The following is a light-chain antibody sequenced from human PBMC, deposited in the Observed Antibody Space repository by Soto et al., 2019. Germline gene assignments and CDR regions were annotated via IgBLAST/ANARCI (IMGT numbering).Light chain of an antibody. CDR2: ATS. CDR3: QQFDSSLYT. CDR1: QSFSSSY. V-gene: IGKV3-20*01. J-gene: IGKJ2*01. Sequence: EIVLTRSPGTLSLSPGERATLSCRASQSFSSSYLAWYQQKPGQAPRLLIYATSSRATGIPDRFSGSGSGTDFTLTISRLEPEDFAVYYCQQFDSSLYTFGQGTKVEIK.